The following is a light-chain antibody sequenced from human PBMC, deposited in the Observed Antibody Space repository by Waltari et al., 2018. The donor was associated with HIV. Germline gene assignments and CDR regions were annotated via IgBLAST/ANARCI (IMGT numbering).Light chain of an antibody. V-gene: IGKV3-20*01. CDR2: GAS. CDR3: QQYGRSPTA. CDR1: QTLTSLS. Sequence: EIVLTQSPATLSLSPGERATLSCRASQTLTSLSLAWYQQKLGQAPRLLIYGASSRATGIPDRLSGSGSGTDFSLNITRLQPEDFAMNFCQQYGRSPTAFGGGTKVEIK. J-gene: IGKJ4*01.